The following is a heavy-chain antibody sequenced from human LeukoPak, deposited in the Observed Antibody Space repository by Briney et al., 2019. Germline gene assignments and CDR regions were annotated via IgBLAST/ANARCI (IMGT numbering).Heavy chain of an antibody. J-gene: IGHJ4*02. CDR1: GGTFSSYA. CDR3: ARGPPEALIYYDILTGYSYYFDY. Sequence: SVKVSCKASGGTFSSYAISWVRQAPGQGLEWMGGIIPIFGTANYAQKFQGRVTITADESTSTAYMELSSLRSEDTAVYYCARGPPEALIYYDILTGYSYYFDYWGQGTLVTVSS. V-gene: IGHV1-69*01. CDR2: IIPIFGTA. D-gene: IGHD3-9*01.